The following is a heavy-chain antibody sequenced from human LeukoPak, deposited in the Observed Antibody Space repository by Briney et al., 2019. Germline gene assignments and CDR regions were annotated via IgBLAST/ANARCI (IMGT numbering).Heavy chain of an antibody. D-gene: IGHD6-13*01. V-gene: IGHV3-66*01. CDR1: GFTVSSNY. J-gene: IGHJ6*02. Sequence: GGSLRLSCAASGFTVSSNYMSWVRQAPGKGLEWVSVIYSGGSTYYADSVKGRFTISRDNSKNTLYLQMNSLRAEDTAVYYCARGLRSSWYEPHYYGMDVWGQGTTVTVSS. CDR3: ARGLRSSWYEPHYYGMDV. CDR2: IYSGGST.